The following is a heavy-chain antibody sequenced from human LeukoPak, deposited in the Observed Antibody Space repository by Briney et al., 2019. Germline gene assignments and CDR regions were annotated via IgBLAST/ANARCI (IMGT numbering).Heavy chain of an antibody. Sequence: GGSLRLSXAASGFTFSSYAMNWVRQSPGKGLEWLSGISGSGGSTWYADSVKGRFTISRDNSKNTLYLQLNSLRAEDTAVYYCAKDDGALRFLESFDYWGQGTLVTVSS. V-gene: IGHV3-23*01. D-gene: IGHD3-3*01. J-gene: IGHJ4*02. CDR3: AKDDGALRFLESFDY. CDR2: ISGSGGST. CDR1: GFTFSSYA.